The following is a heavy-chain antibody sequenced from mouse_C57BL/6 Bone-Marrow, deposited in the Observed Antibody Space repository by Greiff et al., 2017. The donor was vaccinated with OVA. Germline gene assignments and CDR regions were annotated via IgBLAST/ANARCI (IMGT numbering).Heavy chain of an antibody. CDR3: ARTTYYYGSTYWYFDV. V-gene: IGHV1-64*01. CDR2: IHPNSGST. CDR1: GYTFTSYW. Sequence: QVQLKESGAELVKPGASVKLSCKASGYTFTSYWMHWVKQRPGQGLEWIGMIHPNSGSTNYNEKFKSKATLTVDKSSSTAYMQLSSLTSEDSAIYYCARTTYYYGSTYWYFDVWGTGTTVTVSS. J-gene: IGHJ1*03. D-gene: IGHD1-1*01.